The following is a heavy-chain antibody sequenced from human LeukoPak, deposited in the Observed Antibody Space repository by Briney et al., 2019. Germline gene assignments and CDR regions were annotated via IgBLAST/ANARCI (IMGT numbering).Heavy chain of an antibody. Sequence: ASVKVSCKASGYTFTGYYMHWVRHAPGQGLEWMGWINPNSGGTNYAQKFQGRVTMTRDTSISTAYMELSRLRSDDTAVYYCARDPGDYGGNRFDYWGQGTLVTVSS. CDR3: ARDPGDYGGNRFDY. CDR2: INPNSGGT. D-gene: IGHD4-23*01. V-gene: IGHV1-2*02. CDR1: GYTFTGYY. J-gene: IGHJ4*02.